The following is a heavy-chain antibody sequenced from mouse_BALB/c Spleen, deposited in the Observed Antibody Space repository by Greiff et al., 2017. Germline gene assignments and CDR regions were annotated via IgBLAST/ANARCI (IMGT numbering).Heavy chain of an antibody. CDR2: IYPGDGDT. CDR3: ARGGFTTVDY. J-gene: IGHJ2*01. V-gene: IGHV1-80*01. CDR1: GYAFSSYW. Sequence: VQLQQSGAELVRPGSSVKISCKASGYAFSSYWMNWVKQRPGQGLEWIGQIYPGDGDTNYNGKFKGKATLTADKSSSTAYMQLSSLTSEDSAVYFCARGGFTTVDYWGQGTTLTVSS. D-gene: IGHD1-1*01.